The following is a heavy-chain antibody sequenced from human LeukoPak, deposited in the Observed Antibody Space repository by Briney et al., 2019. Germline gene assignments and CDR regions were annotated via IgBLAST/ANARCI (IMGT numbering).Heavy chain of an antibody. CDR2: IYYSGST. D-gene: IGHD3-10*01. Sequence: PSETLSLTCTVSGGSLSSGRSYWSWIRQPPGKGLEWIGYIYYSGSTNYNPSLKSLVTILVDSSKNQFSLKLSSVTAAETAVYYCASTATLYYYGSGSYYPDYWGQGTLVTVSS. V-gene: IGHV4-61*01. CDR3: ASTATLYYYGSGSYYPDY. CDR1: GGSLSSGRSY. J-gene: IGHJ4*02.